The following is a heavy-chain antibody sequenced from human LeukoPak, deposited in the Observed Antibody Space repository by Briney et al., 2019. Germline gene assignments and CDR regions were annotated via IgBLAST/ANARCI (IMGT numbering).Heavy chain of an antibody. Sequence: GGSLRLSCAASGFTLSSYAMSWVRQAPGKGLEWVSGIVGSGVSTYYADSVKGRFTISRDNSKNTLYLQMNSLRADDTAAYYCAKGYSSRRGAFDIWGQGTMVTVFS. CDR2: IVGSGVST. J-gene: IGHJ3*02. V-gene: IGHV3-23*01. CDR1: GFTLSSYA. CDR3: AKGYSSRRGAFDI. D-gene: IGHD6-13*01.